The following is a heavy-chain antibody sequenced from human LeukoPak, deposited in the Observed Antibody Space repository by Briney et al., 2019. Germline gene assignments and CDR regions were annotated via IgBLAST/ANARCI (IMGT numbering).Heavy chain of an antibody. CDR3: ASYPSSSNY. CDR1: GFSVSNNF. V-gene: IGHV3-53*01. CDR2: IYSGGLT. Sequence: PGGSLRLSCAVSGFSVSNNFMSWVRQAPGRGLEYVSIIYSGGLTYYADSVKGRFTISRDNSKNTLYLQMNSLRAEDTAVYYCASYPSSSNYSGQGTLVTVSS. J-gene: IGHJ4*02.